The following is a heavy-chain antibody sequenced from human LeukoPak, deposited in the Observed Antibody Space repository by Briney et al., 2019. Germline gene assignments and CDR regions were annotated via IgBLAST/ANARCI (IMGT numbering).Heavy chain of an antibody. CDR2: ISSSSSYI. CDR1: GFTFSSYS. V-gene: IGHV3-21*01. CDR3: ARERVGVEDY. Sequence: GGSLRLSCAASGFTFSSYSMNWVRQAPGKGLEWVSSISSSSSYIYYADSVKGRFTISRDNDKNSLYLQMNSLRAEDTAVYYCARERVGVEDYWGKGPLVTVSS. J-gene: IGHJ4*02. D-gene: IGHD1-26*01.